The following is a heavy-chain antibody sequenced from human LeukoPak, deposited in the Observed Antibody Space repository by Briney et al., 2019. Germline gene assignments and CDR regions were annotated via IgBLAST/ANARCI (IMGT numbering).Heavy chain of an antibody. CDR2: IIPILGIA. CDR3: AGGKTPVLRFLEWLDY. D-gene: IGHD3-3*01. Sequence: SVKVSCKASGYTFTGYYMHWVRQAPGQGLEWMGRIIPILGIANYAQRFQGRVTITADKSTSTAYMELSSLRSEDTAVYYCAGGKTPVLRFLEWLDYWGQGTLVTVSS. V-gene: IGHV1-69*02. J-gene: IGHJ4*02. CDR1: GYTFTGYY.